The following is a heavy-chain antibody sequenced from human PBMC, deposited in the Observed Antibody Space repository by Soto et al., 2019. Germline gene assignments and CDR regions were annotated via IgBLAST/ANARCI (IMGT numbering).Heavy chain of an antibody. CDR1: GITFSTYA. CDR2: INAGNGNT. CDR3: ARAISGYVT. J-gene: IGHJ4*02. V-gene: IGHV1-3*01. Sequence: QVQLVQSGAEVKEPGASVKVSCKASGITFSTYAIHWVRQAPGQGLEWMGWINAGNGNTRYSQKFQGRVTLTRDTSVSITYMDLSSLRSEDTAIYYCARAISGYVTWGQGTLVTVSS. D-gene: IGHD5-12*01.